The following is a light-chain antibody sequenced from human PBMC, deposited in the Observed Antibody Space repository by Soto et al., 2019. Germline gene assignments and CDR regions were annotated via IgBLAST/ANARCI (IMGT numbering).Light chain of an antibody. CDR2: GAS. CDR1: QSVSSTY. V-gene: IGKV3-20*01. CDR3: QQYGSSRVFW. Sequence: EIVLTQSPGTLSLSPGERATLSCRASQSVSSTYLAWYQQKPAQAPRLLIFGASSRATGIPDRFSGSGSGTDFTLTISRLEPEDSAVYCCQQYGSSRVFWFGRGTNVDIK. J-gene: IGKJ3*01.